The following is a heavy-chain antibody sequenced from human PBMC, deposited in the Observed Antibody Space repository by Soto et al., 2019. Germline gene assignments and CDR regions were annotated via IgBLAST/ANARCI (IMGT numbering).Heavy chain of an antibody. J-gene: IGHJ4*02. CDR2: IYHSGST. CDR3: ARGNVLAIDY. D-gene: IGHD6-13*01. Sequence: SETLSLTCTVSGESITSNSYFWAWIRQSPEKGLEWIASIYHSGSTYYNPSLKSRVTISVDRSKNQFSLKLSSVTAADTAVYYCARGNVLAIDYWGQGTLVTVSS. V-gene: IGHV4-39*07. CDR1: GESITSNSYF.